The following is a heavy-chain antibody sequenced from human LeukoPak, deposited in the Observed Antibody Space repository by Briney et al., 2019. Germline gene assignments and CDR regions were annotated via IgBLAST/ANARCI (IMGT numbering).Heavy chain of an antibody. D-gene: IGHD5-18*01. Sequence: ASVKVSCKASGYTFTGYYMHWVRQATGQGLEWMGWMNPNSGNTGYAQKFQGRVTMTRNTSISTAYMELSSLRSEDTAVYYCARGPFEDTAMPDYYYGMDVWGQGTTVTVSS. CDR3: ARGPFEDTAMPDYYYGMDV. CDR2: MNPNSGNT. CDR1: GYTFTGYY. V-gene: IGHV1-8*02. J-gene: IGHJ6*02.